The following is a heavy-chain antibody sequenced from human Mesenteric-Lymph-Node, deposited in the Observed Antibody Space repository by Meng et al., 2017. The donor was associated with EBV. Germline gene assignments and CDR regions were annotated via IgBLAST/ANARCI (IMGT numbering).Heavy chain of an antibody. J-gene: IGHJ4*02. D-gene: IGHD6-6*01. CDR2: IKNKDDDEAT. CDR1: GFTFSYAW. V-gene: IGHV3-15*01. CDR3: TTGVVSSTLDY. Sequence: EVRLVEAGGGLVKPGGSLRLSCAASGFTFSYAWMSWVRQAPGKGLEWVGRIKNKDDDEATDYAAPVKGRFTFSRDDSRNMVYLQMNSLKTEDSGVYYCTTGVVSSTLDYWGQGTLVTVSS.